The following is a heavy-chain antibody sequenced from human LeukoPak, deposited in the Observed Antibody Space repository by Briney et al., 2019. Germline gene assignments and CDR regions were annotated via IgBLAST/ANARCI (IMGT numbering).Heavy chain of an antibody. V-gene: IGHV3-23*01. Sequence: QAGGSLRLSCAASGFTFSNYGLSWVRQAPGKGLEWVSGITGSGGSTYYADSVKGRFTISRDNSKNTLYLQMNSLRAEDTAVYYCARVLSGRGSLYSYYYYMDVWGKGTTVTISS. CDR2: ITGSGGST. CDR1: GFTFSNYG. D-gene: IGHD3-10*01. CDR3: ARVLSGRGSLYSYYYYMDV. J-gene: IGHJ6*03.